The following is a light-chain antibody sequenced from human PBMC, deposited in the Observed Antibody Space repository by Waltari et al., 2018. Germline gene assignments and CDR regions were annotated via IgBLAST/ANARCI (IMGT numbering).Light chain of an antibody. Sequence: EIVLTQSPGTLSLSPGERATLSCRASQSVSASYLAWYQQKPGQAPRLLIYDGSSRATGIPDRLSGSGSGTDFTLTISRLEPEEFAVYYCRQYGSSPRLIFGGGTKVEIK. CDR1: QSVSASY. CDR2: DGS. V-gene: IGKV3-20*01. CDR3: RQYGSSPRLI. J-gene: IGKJ4*01.